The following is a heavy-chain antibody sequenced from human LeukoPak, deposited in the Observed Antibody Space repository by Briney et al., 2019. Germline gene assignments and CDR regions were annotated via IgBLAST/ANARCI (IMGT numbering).Heavy chain of an antibody. CDR1: GFIFTDYW. V-gene: IGHV3-7*01. D-gene: IGHD1-26*01. CDR3: ARGFGEKWLTPSGSDFS. J-gene: IGHJ5*02. Sequence: QSGGSLILSCAASGFIFTDYWMYWVRQAPGRGLAWVANRKEDGSEKNYVDSVKGRFTISRDNAKNSLFLQMNSLRAEDTAVYYCARGFGEKWLTPSGSDFSWGQETLVTVSS. CDR2: RKEDGSEK.